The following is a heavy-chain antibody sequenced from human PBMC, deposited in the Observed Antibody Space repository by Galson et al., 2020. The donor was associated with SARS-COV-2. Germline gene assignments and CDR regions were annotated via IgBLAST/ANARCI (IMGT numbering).Heavy chain of an antibody. CDR3: TTVRWLVPPFDY. CDR1: GFTFSNAW. CDR2: IKSKTDGGTT. Sequence: GESLKISCAASGFTFSNAWMSWVRQAPGKGLEWVGRIKSKTDGGTTDYAAPVKGRFTILRDDSKNTLYLQMNSLKTEDTAVYYCTTVRWLVPPFDYWGQGTLVTVSS. D-gene: IGHD6-19*01. J-gene: IGHJ4*02. V-gene: IGHV3-15*01.